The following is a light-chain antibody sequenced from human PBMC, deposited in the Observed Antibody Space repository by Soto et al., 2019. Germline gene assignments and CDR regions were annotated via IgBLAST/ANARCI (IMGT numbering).Light chain of an antibody. J-gene: IGKJ1*01. CDR1: QSVRSSS. CDR3: QQYGSSPET. Sequence: EIVLTQSPGTLSLSPGDRATLSCRASQSVRSSSLAWYQQKPGQAPRLLIYGASSRATGIPVRFSGSGSGTDFTITISRLEPEDFSLYYYQQYGSSPETFGQGTKVEIK. CDR2: GAS. V-gene: IGKV3-20*01.